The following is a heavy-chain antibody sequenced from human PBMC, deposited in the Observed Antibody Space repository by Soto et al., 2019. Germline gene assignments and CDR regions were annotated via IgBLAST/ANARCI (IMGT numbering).Heavy chain of an antibody. D-gene: IGHD3-3*01. CDR2: IKQDGSEK. CDR1: GFTFSSYW. J-gene: IGHJ6*02. Sequence: PGGSLRLSCAASGFTFSSYWMSWVRQAPGKGLEWVANIKQDGSEKYYVDSVKGRFTISRDNAKNSLYLQMNSLRAEDTAVYYCARASLPGDYDFWSGYYTWTVDGMDVWGQGTTVTVSS. CDR3: ARASLPGDYDFWSGYYTWTVDGMDV. V-gene: IGHV3-7*01.